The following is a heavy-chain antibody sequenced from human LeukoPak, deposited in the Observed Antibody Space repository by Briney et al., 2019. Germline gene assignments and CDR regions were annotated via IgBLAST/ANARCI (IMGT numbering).Heavy chain of an antibody. J-gene: IGHJ4*02. D-gene: IGHD6-13*01. V-gene: IGHV4-34*01. CDR2: INHSGST. Sequence: SETLSLTCAVYGGSFSGYYWSWIRQPPGKGLEWIGEINHSGSTNYNPSLKSRVTISVDTSKNQFSQKLSSVTAADTAVYYCVRGAAADWYYFDYWGQGTLVTVSS. CDR3: VRGAAADWYYFDY. CDR1: GGSFSGYY.